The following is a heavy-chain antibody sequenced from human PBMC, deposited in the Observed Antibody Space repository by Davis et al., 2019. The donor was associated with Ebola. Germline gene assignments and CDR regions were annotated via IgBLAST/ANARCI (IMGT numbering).Heavy chain of an antibody. CDR3: ARDGVVVVPAAIVEYYYYYGMDV. J-gene: IGHJ6*02. D-gene: IGHD2-2*02. Sequence: GESLKISCAASGFTFSSYWMSWVRQAPGKGLEWVANIKHVESEKYYVDSVKGRFTISRDNAKNSLYLQMNSLRTEDTAVYYCARDGVVVVPAAIVEYYYYYGMDVWGQGTTVTVSS. V-gene: IGHV3-7*03. CDR1: GFTFSSYW. CDR2: IKHVESEK.